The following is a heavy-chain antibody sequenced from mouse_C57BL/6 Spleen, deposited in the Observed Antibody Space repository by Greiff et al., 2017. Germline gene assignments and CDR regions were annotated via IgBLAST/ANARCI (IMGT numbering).Heavy chain of an antibody. J-gene: IGHJ1*03. D-gene: IGHD1-1*01. CDR3: ARDYYGSSYDWYFDV. V-gene: IGHV3-6*01. CDR1: GYSITSGYY. CDR2: ISYDGSN. Sequence: VQLQQSGPGLVKPSQSLSLTCSVTGYSITSGYYWNWIRQFPGNKLEWMGYISYDGSNNYNPSLKNRISITRDTSKNQFVLKLNSVTTEDTATYYCARDYYGSSYDWYFDVWGTGTTVTVSS.